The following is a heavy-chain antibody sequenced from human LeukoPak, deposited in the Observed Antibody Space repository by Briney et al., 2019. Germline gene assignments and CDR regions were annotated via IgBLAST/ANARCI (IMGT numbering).Heavy chain of an antibody. CDR1: GGSISSYY. CDR3: ARGTTTYYDFWSGYREYYFDY. V-gene: IGHV4-59*01. CDR2: IYYSGST. D-gene: IGHD3-3*01. J-gene: IGHJ4*02. Sequence: KPSETLSLTCTVSGGSISSYYWSWIRQPPGKGLEWIGYIYYSGSTNYNPSLKSRVTISVDASKNQFSLKLSSVTAADTAVYYCARGTTTYYDFWSGYREYYFDYWGQGTLVTVSS.